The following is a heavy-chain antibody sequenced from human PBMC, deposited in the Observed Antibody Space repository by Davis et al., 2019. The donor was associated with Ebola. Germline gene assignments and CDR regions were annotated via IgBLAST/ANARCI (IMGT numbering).Heavy chain of an antibody. Sequence: PGGSLKPSCAASGFTFSSYAMSWVRQAPGKGLEWVSAISGSGGSTYYADSVKGRFTISRDNSKNTLYLQMNSLRAEDTAVYYCASNGPEYYDFWSGYNNWFDPWGQGTLVTVSS. CDR2: ISGSGGST. CDR1: GFTFSSYA. D-gene: IGHD3-3*01. J-gene: IGHJ5*02. CDR3: ASNGPEYYDFWSGYNNWFDP. V-gene: IGHV3-23*01.